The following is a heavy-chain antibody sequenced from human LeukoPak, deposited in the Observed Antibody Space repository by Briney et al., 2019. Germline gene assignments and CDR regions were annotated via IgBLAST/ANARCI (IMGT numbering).Heavy chain of an antibody. CDR2: INHGGST. V-gene: IGHV4-34*01. D-gene: IGHD5-18*01. Sequence: PSETLSLTCAVYGGSFSGYYWSWIRQPPGKGLEWIGEINHGGSTNYNPSLKSRVTISVDTSKNQFSLKLSSVTAADTAVYYCARSLDTAMVTYNYWGQGTLVTVSS. CDR3: ARSLDTAMVTYNY. CDR1: GGSFSGYY. J-gene: IGHJ4*02.